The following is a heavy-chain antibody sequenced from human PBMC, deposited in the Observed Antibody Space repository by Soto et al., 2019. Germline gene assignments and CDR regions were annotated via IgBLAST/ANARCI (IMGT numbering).Heavy chain of an antibody. CDR3: ARDGVLGYSSSWGRYYFDY. CDR2: IIPILGIA. J-gene: IGHJ4*02. D-gene: IGHD6-13*01. Sequence: QVQLVQSGAEVKKPGSSVKVSCKASGGTFSSYTISWVRQAPGQGLEWMGRIIPILGIANYEQKFQGRVTITADKSTSTAYMELSSLRSEDTAVYYCARDGVLGYSSSWGRYYFDYWGQGTLVTVSS. V-gene: IGHV1-69*08. CDR1: GGTFSSYT.